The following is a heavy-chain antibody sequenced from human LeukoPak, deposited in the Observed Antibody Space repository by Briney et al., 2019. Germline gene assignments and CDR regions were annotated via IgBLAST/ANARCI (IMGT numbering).Heavy chain of an antibody. CDR2: IYYSGST. Sequence: SETLSLTCTVSGGSISSYYWSWIRQPPGKGLEWIGYIYYSGSTNYNPSLKSRVTISVDTSKNQFSLKLSSVTAADTAVYYCARQFYDYGSGSHLDYWGQGTLVTVSS. CDR3: ARQFYDYGSGSHLDY. J-gene: IGHJ4*02. V-gene: IGHV4-59*08. D-gene: IGHD3-10*01. CDR1: GGSISSYY.